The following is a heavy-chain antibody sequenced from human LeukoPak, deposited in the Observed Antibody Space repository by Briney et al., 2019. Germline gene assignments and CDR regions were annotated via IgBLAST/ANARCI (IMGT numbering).Heavy chain of an antibody. D-gene: IGHD5-18*01. CDR2: IKSQTDGGTT. V-gene: IGHV3-15*01. Sequence: GGSLRLSCKGSGFTFTNACMSWVRLAPGKGLEWVGHIKSQTDGGTTDYAAPVKGRFTISRDDSKNTLYLQLSSLKTEDTAVYYCTTGTWIQLWLADYWGQGTLVTVSS. CDR3: TTGTWIQLWLADY. CDR1: GFTFTNAC. J-gene: IGHJ4*02.